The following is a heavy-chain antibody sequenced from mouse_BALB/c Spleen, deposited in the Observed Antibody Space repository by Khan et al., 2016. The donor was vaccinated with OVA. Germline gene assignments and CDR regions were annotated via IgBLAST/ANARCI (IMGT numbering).Heavy chain of an antibody. D-gene: IGHD2-14*01. CDR2: ISSSGST. CDR1: GFTFSSYV. CDR3: AREAYRYDEYYFDY. J-gene: IGHJ2*01. Sequence: EVELVESGGGSVKPGGSLKLSCEVSGFTFSSYVMSWIRQTPEKRLEWVAFISSSGSTYYPDSVKGRFTISRDNDRNVVYLQMSSLRSEDMAMYYCAREAYRYDEYYFDYWGQGTTLTVSS. V-gene: IGHV5-6-5*01.